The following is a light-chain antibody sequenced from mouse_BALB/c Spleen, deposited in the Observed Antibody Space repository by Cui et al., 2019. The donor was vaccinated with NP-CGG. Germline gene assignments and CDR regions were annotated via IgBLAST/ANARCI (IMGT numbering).Light chain of an antibody. CDR2: GTN. V-gene: IGLV1*01. CDR1: TGAVITSNY. J-gene: IGLJ1*01. CDR3: ALWYSNHWV. Sequence: QAVVTEASAPTTSPGETVTLTCRSGTGAVITSNYANWVQEKPDHLFTGLIGGTNNRAPGVPARFSGSLIGDKAALTITGAQTEDEAIYFCALWYSNHWVFGGGTKLTVL.